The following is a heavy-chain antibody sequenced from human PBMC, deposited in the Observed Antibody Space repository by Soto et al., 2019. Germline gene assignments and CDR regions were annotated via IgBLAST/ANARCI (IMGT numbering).Heavy chain of an antibody. CDR1: SGDISSSNW. D-gene: IGHD6-19*01. V-gene: IGHV4-4*02. CDR3: AGRNGWGLFEY. CDR2: IYQRGRP. J-gene: IGHJ4*02. Sequence: QVQLQESGPGLVKPSGTLSLTCAVSSGDISSSNWWIWVRQPPRKALAWIGEIYQRGRPNYNPSLRSRVTRSVDKSTDQFSLKLSSVTAADTAVYHCAGRNGWGLFEYWGQGTLVTFSS.